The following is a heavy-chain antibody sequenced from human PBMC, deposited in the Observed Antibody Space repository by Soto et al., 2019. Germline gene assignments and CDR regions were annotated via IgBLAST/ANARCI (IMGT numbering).Heavy chain of an antibody. CDR1: GGSISSSSYY. Sequence: QLQLQESGPGLVKPSETLSLTCTVSGGSISSSSYYWGWIRQPPGKGLEWIGSIYYSGYTYYNPSLKSRVTISVDTSKNQFSLTLGSVTAADTAVYYCARHNGPLYVGYYYDMDVWGQGTTVTVSS. D-gene: IGHD3-16*01. J-gene: IGHJ6*02. V-gene: IGHV4-39*01. CDR2: IYYSGYT. CDR3: ARHNGPLYVGYYYDMDV.